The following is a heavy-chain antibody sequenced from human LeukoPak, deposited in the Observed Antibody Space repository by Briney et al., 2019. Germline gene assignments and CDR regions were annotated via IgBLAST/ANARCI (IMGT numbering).Heavy chain of an antibody. CDR1: GGSFSGYY. J-gene: IGHJ3*02. CDR3: AKSNGYGLVDI. D-gene: IGHD3-10*01. CDR2: IFYSGST. Sequence: SETLSLTCAVYGGSFSGYYWGWVRQPPGKALEWIGNIFYSGSTYYSPSLKSRVTISLDTSRNQFSLKLNSVTTADTAVYYCAKSNGYGLVDIWGQGTMVTVSS. V-gene: IGHV4-34*12.